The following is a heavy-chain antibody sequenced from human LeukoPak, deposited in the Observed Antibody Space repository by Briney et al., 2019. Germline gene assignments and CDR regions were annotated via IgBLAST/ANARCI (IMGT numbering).Heavy chain of an antibody. V-gene: IGHV3-48*03. J-gene: IGHJ4*02. Sequence: PGGSLRLSCAASGFTFSSYEMNWVRQAPGKGLEWVSYISSSGSTIYYADSVKGRFTISRDNAKNSLYLQINSLRAEDTAVYYCARDRAPRTIFGVVIMFDYWGQGTLVTVSS. CDR1: GFTFSSYE. CDR2: ISSSGSTI. D-gene: IGHD3-3*01. CDR3: ARDRAPRTIFGVVIMFDY.